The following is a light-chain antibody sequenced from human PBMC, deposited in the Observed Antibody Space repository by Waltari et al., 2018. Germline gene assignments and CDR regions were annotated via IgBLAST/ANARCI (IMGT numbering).Light chain of an antibody. CDR3: MQATHWPVT. J-gene: IGKJ5*01. CDR1: QRLVYTDGISY. V-gene: IGKV2-30*01. CDR2: KVS. Sequence: DVGLTQSPLSLPVTLGQPASISCRSSQRLVYTDGISYLHWFHQRPGQAPRRLIYKVSIRDSGAPDRFSGSGSGTEFTLMISSVEAEDVGVYFCMQATHWPVTFGQGTRLE.